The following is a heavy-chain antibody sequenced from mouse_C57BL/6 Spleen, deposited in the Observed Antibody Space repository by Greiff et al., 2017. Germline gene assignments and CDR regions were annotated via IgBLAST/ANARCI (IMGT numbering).Heavy chain of an antibody. Sequence: VQLQQSGAELVKPGASVKISCTASGYAFSSDWLNWVKQRPGKGLEWIGQIFPGDGDTNYNGKFKGRATLTADTSSSTVFMQLSSMTSDDSAVYFGASERGITTVVATDYATDYWGQGTS. J-gene: IGHJ4*01. CDR1: GYAFSSDW. V-gene: IGHV1-80*01. CDR2: IFPGDGDT. D-gene: IGHD1-1*01. CDR3: ASERGITTVVATDYATDY.